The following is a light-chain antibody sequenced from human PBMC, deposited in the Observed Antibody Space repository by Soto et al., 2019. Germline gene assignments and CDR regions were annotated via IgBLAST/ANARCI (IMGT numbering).Light chain of an antibody. Sequence: DIQMTQSPSSLSASVGDRVTITCRASQSISNSLVWYLQKPGIAPKLLIYSSSSLQSGVPSRFSGSGSGTDFTLTISSLQPEDFATYYCQQTYSTPQTFGQGTKVEIK. CDR3: QQTYSTPQT. CDR1: QSISNS. CDR2: SSS. J-gene: IGKJ1*01. V-gene: IGKV1-39*01.